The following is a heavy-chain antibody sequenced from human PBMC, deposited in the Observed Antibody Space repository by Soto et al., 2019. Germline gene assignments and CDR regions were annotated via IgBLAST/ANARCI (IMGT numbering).Heavy chain of an antibody. V-gene: IGHV3-43*01. Sequence: GGSLRLSCAASVFTFDDYTMHWVRQAPGKGLEWVSLISWDGGSTYYADSAKGRFTISRDNSKNSLYLQMNSLRTEDTALYYCAKDMSDNGDYSYYYYYGMDVWGQGTTVTVSS. J-gene: IGHJ6*02. CDR3: AKDMSDNGDYSYYYYYGMDV. D-gene: IGHD4-17*01. CDR2: ISWDGGST. CDR1: VFTFDDYT.